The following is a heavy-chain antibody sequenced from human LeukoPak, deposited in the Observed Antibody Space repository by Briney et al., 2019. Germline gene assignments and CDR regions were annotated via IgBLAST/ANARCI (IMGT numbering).Heavy chain of an antibody. V-gene: IGHV1-69*04. J-gene: IGHJ4*02. CDR2: IIPILGIA. Sequence: SVKVSCKASGGTFSSYAISWVRQAPGQGLEWMGRIIPILGIANYAQKFQGRVTITADKSTSTGYMELSSLRSEDTAVYYCARALLVDSSSWYGYWGQGTLVTVSS. CDR3: ARALLVDSSSWYGY. D-gene: IGHD6-13*01. CDR1: GGTFSSYA.